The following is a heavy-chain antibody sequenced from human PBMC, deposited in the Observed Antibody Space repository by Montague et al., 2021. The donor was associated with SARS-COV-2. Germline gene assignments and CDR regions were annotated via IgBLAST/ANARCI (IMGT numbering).Heavy chain of an antibody. J-gene: IGHJ5*02. Sequence: SETLSLTCTVSGGSMSTVNYYWGWVRQTPGKGLDWVGSIPYSGATYYNPSLETRVSISRDTSKSQFSLELRSVTAADTAVYYCARERQEVGIYFDPWGHGTLVTVSS. V-gene: IGHV4-39*07. CDR2: IPYSGAT. CDR3: ARERQEVGIYFDP. CDR1: GGSMSTVNYY. D-gene: IGHD1-1*01.